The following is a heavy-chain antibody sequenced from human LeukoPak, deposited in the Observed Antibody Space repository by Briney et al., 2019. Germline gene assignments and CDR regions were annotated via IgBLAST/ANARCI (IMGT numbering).Heavy chain of an antibody. Sequence: GRSLRLSCAASGFTFSSYGMHWVRQAPGKGLEWVANIKPDDSEKYYVDSVKGRFTISRDNAKYSLYLQMNSLRVEDTAVYYCARSYSLYDYWGQGTLVTVSS. J-gene: IGHJ4*02. D-gene: IGHD1-26*01. CDR3: ARSYSLYDY. V-gene: IGHV3-7*01. CDR2: IKPDDSEK. CDR1: GFTFSSYG.